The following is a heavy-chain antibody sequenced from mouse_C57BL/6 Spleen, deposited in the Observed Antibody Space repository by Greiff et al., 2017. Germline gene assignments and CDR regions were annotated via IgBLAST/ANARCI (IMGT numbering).Heavy chain of an antibody. V-gene: IGHV1-72*01. CDR2: IDPNSGGT. CDR3: ASPIYYDYWGFAY. J-gene: IGHJ3*01. D-gene: IGHD2-4*01. Sequence: QVQLQQPGAELVKPGASVKLSCKASGYTFTSYWMHWVKQRPGRGLEWIGRIDPNSGGTKYNEKFKSKATLTVDKPSSTAYMQLSSLTSEDSAVYYCASPIYYDYWGFAYWGQGTLVTVSA. CDR1: GYTFTSYW.